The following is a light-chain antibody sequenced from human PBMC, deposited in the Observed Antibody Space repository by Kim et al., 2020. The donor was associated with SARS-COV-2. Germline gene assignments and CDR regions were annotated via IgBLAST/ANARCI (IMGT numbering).Light chain of an antibody. V-gene: IGLV1-40*01. CDR3: QSYDSSLSGSGV. CDR2: GNS. Sequence: QSVLTQPPSVSGAPGQRVTISCTGSSSNIGAGYDVHWYQQLPGTAPKLLIYGNSNRPSGVPDRFSGSKSGNSASLAITGLQAEDEADYYCQSYDSSLSGSGVFGTGTKVTVL. J-gene: IGLJ1*01. CDR1: SSNIGAGYD.